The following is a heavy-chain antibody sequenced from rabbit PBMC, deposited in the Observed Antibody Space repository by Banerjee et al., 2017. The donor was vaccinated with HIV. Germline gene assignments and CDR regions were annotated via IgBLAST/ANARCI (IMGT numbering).Heavy chain of an antibody. D-gene: IGHD7-1*01. CDR1: GFSFSNTNY. Sequence: QSLEESGGDLVKPGASLTLTYTASGFSFSNTNYMCWVRQAPGKGLEWIACIYAGSSANTYYASWAKGRFTISKTSSTTVTLQMTSLTAADTATYFCARGPAGYAGYGYPYFNFWGQGTLVTVS. CDR2: IYAGSSANT. J-gene: IGHJ4*01. V-gene: IGHV1S40*01. CDR3: ARGPAGYAGYGYPYFNF.